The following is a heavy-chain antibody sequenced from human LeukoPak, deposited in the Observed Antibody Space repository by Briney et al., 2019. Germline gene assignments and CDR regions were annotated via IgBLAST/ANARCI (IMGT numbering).Heavy chain of an antibody. V-gene: IGHV4-61*02. D-gene: IGHD3-3*01. CDR1: GGSISSGSYY. CDR2: IYTSGST. Sequence: SETLSLTCTVSGGSISSGSYYWSWIRRPAGKGLEWIGRIYTSGSTNYNPSLKSRVTISVDTSKNQFSLKLSSVTAADTAVYYCARSDFWSGYLLFDYWGQGTLVTVSS. CDR3: ARSDFWSGYLLFDY. J-gene: IGHJ4*02.